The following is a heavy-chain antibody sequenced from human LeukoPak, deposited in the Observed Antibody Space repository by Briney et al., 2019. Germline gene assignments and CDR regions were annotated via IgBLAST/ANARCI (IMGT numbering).Heavy chain of an antibody. V-gene: IGHV4-39*01. J-gene: IGHJ4*02. CDR1: GASISRSDYF. Sequence: SETLSLTCTVSGASISRSDYFWGWLRQPPGKGLEWIGSIYYSGSTYYSPSLKGRVTISVGTSKNQFSLKLNSVTAADTAVYYCARSSEYGDPFNYWGQGTLVTVSS. D-gene: IGHD4-17*01. CDR3: ARSSEYGDPFNY. CDR2: IYYSGST.